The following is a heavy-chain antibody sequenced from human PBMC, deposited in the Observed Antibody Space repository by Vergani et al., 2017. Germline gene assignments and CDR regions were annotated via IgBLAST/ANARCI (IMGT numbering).Heavy chain of an antibody. J-gene: IGHJ2*01. D-gene: IGHD2-21*01. CDR3: ARSQGDYWYFDL. CDR2: NYYSGST. CDR1: GGSISSYY. Sequence: QVQLQESGPGLVKPSETLSLTCSVSGGSISSYYWSWIRQPPGKGLEWIGYNYYSGSTNYNPSLKSRVTISVDTPKNHFSLKLSSVTASDTAVYYCARSQGDYWYFDLWGPGSLVTVSS. V-gene: IGHV4-59*01.